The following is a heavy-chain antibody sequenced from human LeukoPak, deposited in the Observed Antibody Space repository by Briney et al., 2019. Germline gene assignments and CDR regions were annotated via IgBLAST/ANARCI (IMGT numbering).Heavy chain of an antibody. Sequence: GGSLRLSCAASGFTFSSYSMNWVRQAPGKGLEWVSPISSSSTYIYYADSVKGRFTISRDNAKNSLYLQMNSLRAEDTSVYYCARGDNVRAYYYGVDVWGQGTTVTVSS. CDR1: GFTFSSYS. V-gene: IGHV3-21*01. CDR3: ARGDNVRAYYYGVDV. D-gene: IGHD1-1*01. J-gene: IGHJ6*02. CDR2: ISSSSTYI.